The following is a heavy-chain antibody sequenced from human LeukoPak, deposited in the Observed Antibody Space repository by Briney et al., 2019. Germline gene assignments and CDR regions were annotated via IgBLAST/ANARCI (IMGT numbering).Heavy chain of an antibody. J-gene: IGHJ4*02. Sequence: GGSLRLSCPASGFTFDNYGMNWVRHAPGEGLEWVSGINWNGGSTGYADSVKGRFTISRDNAKNSLYLQMNSLRAEDTALYHCARDGSYGSFDYWGQGTLVTVSS. CDR3: ARDGSYGSFDY. CDR1: GFTFDNYG. D-gene: IGHD5-18*01. V-gene: IGHV3-20*01. CDR2: INWNGGST.